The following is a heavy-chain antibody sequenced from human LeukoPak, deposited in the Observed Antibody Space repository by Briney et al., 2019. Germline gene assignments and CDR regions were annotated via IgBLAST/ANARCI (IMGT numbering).Heavy chain of an antibody. J-gene: IGHJ4*02. CDR1: GFTFSSYG. V-gene: IGHV3-33*01. CDR3: ARGGGDYYDSSGYYRRFDY. D-gene: IGHD3-22*01. CDR2: IWYDGSNK. Sequence: GGSLRLSCAASGFTFSSYGMHWVRQAPGKGLEWVAVIWYDGSNKYYADSVKGRFTISRDNSKNTPYLQMNSLRAEDTAVYYCARGGGDYYDSSGYYRRFDYWGQGTLVTVSS.